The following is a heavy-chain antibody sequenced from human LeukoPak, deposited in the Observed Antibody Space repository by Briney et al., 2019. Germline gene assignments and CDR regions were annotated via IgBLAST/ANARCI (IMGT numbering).Heavy chain of an antibody. CDR2: ISSSSSTI. J-gene: IGHJ6*02. Sequence: GGSLRLSCAASGFTFSSYSMNWVRQGPGKGLEWVSYISSSSSTIYYADSVKGRFTISRDNAKNSLYLQMNSLRDEDTAVYYCARDRDSRPIGYYYYGMDVWGQGTTVTVSS. CDR1: GFTFSSYS. V-gene: IGHV3-48*02. CDR3: ARDRDSRPIGYYYYGMDV. D-gene: IGHD3-22*01.